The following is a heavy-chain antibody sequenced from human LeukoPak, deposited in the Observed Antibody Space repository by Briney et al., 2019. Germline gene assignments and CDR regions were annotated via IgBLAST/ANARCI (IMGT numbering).Heavy chain of an antibody. CDR1: GFTYSTYA. Sequence: GGSLRLSCAASGFTYSTYAMSWVRQAPGKGLEWVSAISGGGGSTYYADSVKGRLIISRDNSKNTLYLQMNSLRAEDTAVYYCAKLGDILTGYPYFFDYWGQGTLVTVSS. D-gene: IGHD3-9*01. V-gene: IGHV3-23*01. J-gene: IGHJ4*02. CDR2: ISGGGGST. CDR3: AKLGDILTGYPYFFDY.